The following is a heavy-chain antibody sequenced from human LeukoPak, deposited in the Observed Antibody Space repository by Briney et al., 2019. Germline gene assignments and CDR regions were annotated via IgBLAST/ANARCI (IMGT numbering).Heavy chain of an antibody. D-gene: IGHD3-10*01. V-gene: IGHV3-49*03. CDR3: TRFRRGDWFDP. CDR2: IRSKAYGGTT. J-gene: IGHJ5*02. CDR1: GFTFGDYA. Sequence: GGSLGLSCTACGFTFGDYAMSWFRQAPGKGLEWVGFIRSKAYGGTTEYAASVKGRFTISRDDSKSIAYLQMNSLKTEDTAVYYCTRFRRGDWFDPWGQGTLVTVSS.